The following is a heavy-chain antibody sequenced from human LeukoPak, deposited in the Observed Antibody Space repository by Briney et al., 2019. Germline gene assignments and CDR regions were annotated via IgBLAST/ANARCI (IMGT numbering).Heavy chain of an antibody. D-gene: IGHD3-10*01. Sequence: GGSLRLSCAASGFTFSSYSMNWVRHAPGKGLEWVSSISRSSSYIYYADSVKGRFTISRDNAKNSLYLQMNSLRAEDTAVYYCAREGMVRGVIITYESPTYGMDVWGQGTTVTVSS. CDR2: ISRSSSYI. CDR3: AREGMVRGVIITYESPTYGMDV. CDR1: GFTFSSYS. V-gene: IGHV3-21*01. J-gene: IGHJ6*02.